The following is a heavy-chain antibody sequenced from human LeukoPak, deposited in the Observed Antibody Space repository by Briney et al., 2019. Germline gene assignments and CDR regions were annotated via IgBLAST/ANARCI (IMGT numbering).Heavy chain of an antibody. Sequence: SETLSLTCAVYGGSFSGYYWSWIRQPPGKGLEWIGEINHSGSTNYNPSLKSRVTISVDTSKNQFSLKLSSVTAADTAVYYCARRITGKNSFDYWGQGTLVTVSS. V-gene: IGHV4-34*01. D-gene: IGHD1-20*01. CDR1: GGSFSGYY. CDR3: ARRITGKNSFDY. J-gene: IGHJ4*02. CDR2: INHSGST.